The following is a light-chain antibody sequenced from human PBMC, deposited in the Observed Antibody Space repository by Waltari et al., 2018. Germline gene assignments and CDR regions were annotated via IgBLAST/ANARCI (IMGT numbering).Light chain of an antibody. V-gene: IGLV2-11*01. CDR2: DFR. CDR1: SRDVGGYHY. Sequence: QSALTQPRSVSGSPGQSVTISCTGTSRDVGGYHYVSWFQQHPGKVPKLRSYDFRERPSRVPDRFSGSKSANTASRTISGLQTEDEADYCCCSFAGSYTFVFGSGTRVTVL. CDR3: CSFAGSYTFV. J-gene: IGLJ1*01.